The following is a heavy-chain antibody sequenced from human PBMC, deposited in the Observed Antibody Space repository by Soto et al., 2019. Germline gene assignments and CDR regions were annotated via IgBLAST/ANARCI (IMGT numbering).Heavy chain of an antibody. D-gene: IGHD4-4*01. Sequence: GGSQRLSCAASGFSFSTYGMSWIRQTPGKGLEWVSGNSGSGGSTYYADSVKGRITISRDNSKNTLYLQMNSLRAEDTAVYYCAKRHSNYGDFDYWGQGTLVTVSS. CDR3: AKRHSNYGDFDY. V-gene: IGHV3-23*01. CDR2: NSGSGGST. CDR1: GFSFSTYG. J-gene: IGHJ4*02.